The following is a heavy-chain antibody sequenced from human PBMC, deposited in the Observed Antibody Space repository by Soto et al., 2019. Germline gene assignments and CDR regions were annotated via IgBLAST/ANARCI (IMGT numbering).Heavy chain of an antibody. CDR1: GGSITSGGYS. D-gene: IGHD3-10*01. Sequence: QLQLQESGSGLVKPSQTLSLTCAVSGGSITSGGYSWSWIRQPHGKGLEWMGYIYNSGNTYYNPSRKSRVTISVHRSKNHSSLYLTSVTAAATAVYYCAVSGKAGMDVWGRGTTVTVSS. J-gene: IGHJ6*02. CDR2: IYNSGNT. V-gene: IGHV4-30-2*01. CDR3: AVSGKAGMDV.